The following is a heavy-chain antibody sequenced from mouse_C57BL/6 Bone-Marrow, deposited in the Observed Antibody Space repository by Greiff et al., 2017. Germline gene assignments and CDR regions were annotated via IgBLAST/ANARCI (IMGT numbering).Heavy chain of an antibody. D-gene: IGHD5-1-1*01. V-gene: IGHV1-55*01. CDR3: ARGELYPYAMDY. J-gene: IGHJ4*01. CDR2: IYPGSGST. Sequence: QVQLKQPGAELVKPGASVKMSCKASGYTFTSYWITWVKQRPGQGLEWIGDIYPGSGSTNYNEKFKSKATLTVDTSSSTAYMQLSSLTSEDSAVYYCARGELYPYAMDYWGQGTSVTVSS. CDR1: GYTFTSYW.